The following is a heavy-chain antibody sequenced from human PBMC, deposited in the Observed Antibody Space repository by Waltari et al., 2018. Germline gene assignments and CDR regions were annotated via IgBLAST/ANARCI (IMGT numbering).Heavy chain of an antibody. CDR1: GFTFSSYW. V-gene: IGHV3-74*01. CDR2: INRDGSST. D-gene: IGHD3-10*01. J-gene: IGHJ5*02. Sequence: EVQLVESGGGLVQPGGSLRLSCAASGFTFSSYWMHWVRQAPGKGLVWVSRINRDGSSTSYADALKGRFTISRDNAKNTLYLQMNSLRAEDTAVYYCARHRITMVQGAPPYNWFDPWGQGTLVTVSS. CDR3: ARHRITMVQGAPPYNWFDP.